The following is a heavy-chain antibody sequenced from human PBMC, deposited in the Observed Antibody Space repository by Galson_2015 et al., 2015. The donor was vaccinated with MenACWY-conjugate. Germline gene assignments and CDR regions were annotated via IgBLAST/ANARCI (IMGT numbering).Heavy chain of an antibody. V-gene: IGHV3-74*01. CDR3: ARGDYYAYSFDS. Sequence: SLRLSCAASGFSVSSNFMTWVRQAPGKGLVWVSRLNGDGQSTNYADSVKGRFSISRDNVKNTLYLQMNSLTAEDTAVYYCARGDYYAYSFDSWAREPWSPSLQ. J-gene: IGHJ4*02. CDR1: GFSVSSNF. D-gene: IGHD3-10*01. CDR2: LNGDGQST.